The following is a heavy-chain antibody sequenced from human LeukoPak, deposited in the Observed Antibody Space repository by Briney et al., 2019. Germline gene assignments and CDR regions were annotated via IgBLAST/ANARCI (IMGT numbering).Heavy chain of an antibody. CDR3: ARGGYSSSLAPFDY. CDR2: VIWDGSNT. J-gene: IGHJ4*02. V-gene: IGHV3-43D*03. CDR1: GFTFDDYA. D-gene: IGHD6-13*01. Sequence: GGCLTVSCEASGFTFDDYAMHWVRQAPGKGLEWISLVIWDGSNTYYADSVKGRFTISRDNSKNSLSLQMNSLRDEDTAFYFCARGGYSSSLAPFDYWGQGTLVTVSS.